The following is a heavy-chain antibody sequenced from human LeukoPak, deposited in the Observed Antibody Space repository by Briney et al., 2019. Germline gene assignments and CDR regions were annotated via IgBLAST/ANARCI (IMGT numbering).Heavy chain of an antibody. D-gene: IGHD3-22*01. CDR1: GYTFTSYD. Sequence: ASVKVSCKASGYTFTSYDINWVRQAPGQGLEWMGWMKLNSGNTGYAQKFQGRVTMTRNTSISTAYMELSSLRSEDTAVYYCARDSRYYYDSSGYPGLNYWGQGTLVTVSS. J-gene: IGHJ4*02. V-gene: IGHV1-8*01. CDR3: ARDSRYYYDSSGYPGLNY. CDR2: MKLNSGNT.